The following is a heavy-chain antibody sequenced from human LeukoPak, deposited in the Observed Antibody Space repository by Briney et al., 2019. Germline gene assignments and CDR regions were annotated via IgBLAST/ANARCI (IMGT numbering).Heavy chain of an antibody. J-gene: IGHJ5*02. V-gene: IGHV1-18*01. Sequence: ASVKVSCKASGYTFTSYGISWVRQAPGQGLEWMGWISPFNGRTHYPHNFQDRLTMTTDTSSNTAYMDLRSLTSNDTAVYYCARALTYNWNDAVDPWGQGTLVTVSS. CDR2: ISPFNGRT. CDR1: GYTFTSYG. D-gene: IGHD1-1*01. CDR3: ARALTYNWNDAVDP.